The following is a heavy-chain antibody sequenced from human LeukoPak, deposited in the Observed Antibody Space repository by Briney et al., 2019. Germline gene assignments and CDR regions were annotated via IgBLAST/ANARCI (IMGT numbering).Heavy chain of an antibody. J-gene: IGHJ3*02. V-gene: IGHV3-23*01. D-gene: IGHD3-9*01. CDR3: ARDLGGILTGLGAFDI. CDR1: GFTFSSYA. Sequence: GGSLRLSCAASGFTFSSYAMSWVRQAPGKGLEWVSAISGSGGSTYYADSVKGRFTISRDNSKNTLYLQMNSLRAEDTAVYYCARDLGGILTGLGAFDIWGQGAMVTVSS. CDR2: ISGSGGST.